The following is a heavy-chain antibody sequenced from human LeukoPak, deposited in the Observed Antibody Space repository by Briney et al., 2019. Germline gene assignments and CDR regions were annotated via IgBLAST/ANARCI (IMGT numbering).Heavy chain of an antibody. D-gene: IGHD3-22*01. CDR2: ISSDGTSA. CDR1: GFTFSSHR. Sequence: GGSLRLSCGASGFTFSSHRMHWVRQAPGEAPAWVARISSDGTSAVYADSVRGRFTVSRDNAKSTMFLQMDSLGAEDTAVYYCVRLTFYEGRGHYPDHWGQGTLVTVSS. J-gene: IGHJ4*02. V-gene: IGHV3-74*01. CDR3: VRLTFYEGRGHYPDH.